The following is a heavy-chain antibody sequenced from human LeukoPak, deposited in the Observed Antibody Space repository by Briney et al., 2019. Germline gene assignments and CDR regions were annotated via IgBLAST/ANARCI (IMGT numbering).Heavy chain of an antibody. Sequence: SETLSLTCTVSGYFISSGYYWGWIRQPPGKGLEWIGSIYHSGSTYYNPSLKSRVTISVDTSKNELSLKLNSVTAADTAVYFCARGPYSYDSSGAFDIWGQGTMVTVSS. V-gene: IGHV4-38-2*02. J-gene: IGHJ3*02. CDR2: IYHSGST. D-gene: IGHD3-22*01. CDR1: GYFISSGYY. CDR3: ARGPYSYDSSGAFDI.